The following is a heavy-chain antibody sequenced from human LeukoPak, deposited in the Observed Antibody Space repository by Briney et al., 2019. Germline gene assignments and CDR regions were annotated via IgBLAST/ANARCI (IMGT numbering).Heavy chain of an antibody. Sequence: VGSLRLSCAASRFTFSTYAMHWVRQAPRKGLEWVAVISYDVSKTYYTDSVKGRFTNSRDNSKNTLYLQMNSLRAEDTAVYYCARDFSRGSYKGRDYYMDVWGKGTAVTVSS. J-gene: IGHJ6*03. CDR1: RFTFSTYA. V-gene: IGHV3-30*04. D-gene: IGHD1-26*01. CDR2: ISYDVSKT. CDR3: ARDFSRGSYKGRDYYMDV.